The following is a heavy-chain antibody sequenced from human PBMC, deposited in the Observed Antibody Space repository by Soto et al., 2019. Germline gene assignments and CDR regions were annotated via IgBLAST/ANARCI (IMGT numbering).Heavy chain of an antibody. Sequence: SETLSLTCDVSGGSISSSNWWSWVRQPPGKGLEWIGEIYHSGSTNYNPSLKSRVTISVDKSKNQFSLKLSSVTATDTAVYYWARGAYYYGSGSYPPDYYGMDVWGQGTTVTVSS. CDR3: ARGAYYYGSGSYPPDYYGMDV. D-gene: IGHD3-10*01. V-gene: IGHV4-4*02. J-gene: IGHJ6*02. CDR1: GGSISSSNW. CDR2: IYHSGST.